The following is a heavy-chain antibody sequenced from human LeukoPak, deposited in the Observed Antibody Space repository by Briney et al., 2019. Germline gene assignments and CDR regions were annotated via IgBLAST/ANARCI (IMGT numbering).Heavy chain of an antibody. V-gene: IGHV4-59*10. D-gene: IGHD3-10*01. Sequence: KPSETLSLTCAVYGGSFGGYYWSWIRQPAGKGLEWIGRIYTSGSTNYNPSLKSRVTMSVDTSKNQFSLKLSSVTAADTAVYYCARAGITMVRAPYNWFDPWGQGTLVTVSS. CDR3: ARAGITMVRAPYNWFDP. CDR2: IYTSGST. CDR1: GGSFGGYY. J-gene: IGHJ5*02.